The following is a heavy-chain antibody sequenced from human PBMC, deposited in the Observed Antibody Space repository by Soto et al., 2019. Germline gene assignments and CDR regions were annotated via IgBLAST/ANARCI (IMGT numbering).Heavy chain of an antibody. Sequence: SQTLSLTCAISGDNVSSNDAGWNWIRQSPSRGLEWLGRTYYRSKWFNVYAASVKGRIIVNPDTAKNQFSLQLNSVTPDDSALYYCARDVGPTNFDSWGQGTLVTVPQ. J-gene: IGHJ4*02. CDR1: GDNVSSNDAG. D-gene: IGHD1-26*01. CDR2: TYYRSKWFN. CDR3: ARDVGPTNFDS. V-gene: IGHV6-1*01.